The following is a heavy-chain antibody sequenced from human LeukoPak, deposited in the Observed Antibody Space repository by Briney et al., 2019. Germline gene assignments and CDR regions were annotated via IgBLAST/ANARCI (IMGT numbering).Heavy chain of an antibody. CDR2: IYYSGST. V-gene: IGHV4-31*03. CDR1: GGSISSGGYY. D-gene: IGHD2-15*01. J-gene: IGHJ4*02. Sequence: SETLSLTCTVSGGSISSGGYYWSWIRQHPGKGLEWIGYIYYSGSTYYNPSLKSRVTISVDTSKNQFSLKLSSVTAADTAVYYCAREACSGGSCYSINWGQGTLVTVPS. CDR3: AREACSGGSCYSIN.